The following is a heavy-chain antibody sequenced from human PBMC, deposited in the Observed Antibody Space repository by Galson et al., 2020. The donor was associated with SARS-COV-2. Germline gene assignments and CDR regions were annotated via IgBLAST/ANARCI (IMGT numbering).Heavy chain of an antibody. Sequence: SETLSLTCAVYGGSFSGYYWSWIRQPPGKGLEWIGEINHSGSTNYNPSLKSRVTISVDTSKNQFSLKLSSVTAADTAVYYCAGWPRWFGEFGPWGEGTLVTVAS. CDR3: AGWPRWFGEFGP. J-gene: IGHJ5*02. CDR2: INHSGST. D-gene: IGHD3-10*01. V-gene: IGHV4-34*01. CDR1: GGSFSGYY.